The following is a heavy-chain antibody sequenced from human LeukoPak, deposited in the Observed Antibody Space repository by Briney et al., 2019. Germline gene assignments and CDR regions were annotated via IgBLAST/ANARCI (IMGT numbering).Heavy chain of an antibody. CDR2: ISNDGSIK. CDR3: ARDRSDSNYCYHLMDV. D-gene: IGHD5-18*01. J-gene: IGHJ6*02. V-gene: IGHV3-30*04. Sequence: GRSLRLSCAASGFTFSRYAMHWVRQSPGKELEWVTVISNDGSIKYYIDSVKGQFTISRDNSKNTLYLQMSSLRPEETAVYYCARDRSDSNYCYHLMDVWGQGTTVTVSS. CDR1: GFTFSRYA.